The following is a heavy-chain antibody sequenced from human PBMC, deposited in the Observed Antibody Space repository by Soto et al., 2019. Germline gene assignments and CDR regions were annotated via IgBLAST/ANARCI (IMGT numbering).Heavy chain of an antibody. J-gene: IGHJ6*02. V-gene: IGHV1-69*02. CDR1: GGAFSSYT. CDR2: IIPILGIA. CDR3: ASLMSSGYYYGMDV. D-gene: IGHD3-10*01. Sequence: ASVKVSCKASGGAFSSYTISWVRQAPGQGLEWMGRIIPILGIANYAQKFQGRVTITADKSTSTAYMELSSLRSEDTAVYYCASLMSSGYYYGMDVWGQGTTVTVSS.